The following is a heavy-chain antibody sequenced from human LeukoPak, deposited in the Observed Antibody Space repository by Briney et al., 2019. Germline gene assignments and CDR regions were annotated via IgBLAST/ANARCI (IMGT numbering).Heavy chain of an antibody. V-gene: IGHV3-23*01. J-gene: IGHJ4*02. D-gene: IGHD6-13*01. CDR2: ISGSGGST. CDR1: GFTFSSYA. CDR3: AKDAGIAAVLHATSIDY. Sequence: PGRSLRLSCAASGFTFSSYAMSWVRQAPGKGLEWVSAISGSGGSTYYAASVKGRFTISRDNSKNTLYLQMNSLRAEDTAVYYCAKDAGIAAVLHATSIDYWGQGTLVTVSS.